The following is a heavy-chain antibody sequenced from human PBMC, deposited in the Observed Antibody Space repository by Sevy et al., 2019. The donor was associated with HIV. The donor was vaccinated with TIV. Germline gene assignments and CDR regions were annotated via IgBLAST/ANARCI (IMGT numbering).Heavy chain of an antibody. J-gene: IGHJ6*02. CDR2: IFSGGRT. CDR3: ARDRVVHNDYIFVAYYYGMDV. V-gene: IGHV3-53*01. CDR1: GFAVSDNC. D-gene: IGHD4-4*01. Sequence: GGSVRLSCAVSGFAVSDNCMSWVRQSPGKGLEWVSVIFSGGRTSYADSVKGRFTVSRDNSRNTLYLQMDNLRAEDTATYYCARDRVVHNDYIFVAYYYGMDVWGQGTTVTVSS.